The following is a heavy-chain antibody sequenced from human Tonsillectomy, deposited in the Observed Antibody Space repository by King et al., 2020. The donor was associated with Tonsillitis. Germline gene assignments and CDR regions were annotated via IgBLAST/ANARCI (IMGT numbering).Heavy chain of an antibody. D-gene: IGHD3-10*01. Sequence: VQLVESGAEVKKPGASVKVSCKASGYTFTNYGISWVRQAPGQGLEWMGWISAYNGNTNYAQKLQGRVTMTTDTSTSTAYMELRSLRSDDTAVYYCARDGGAWFGELLADYYYYGMDVWGQGTTVTVSS. J-gene: IGHJ6*02. V-gene: IGHV1-18*04. CDR1: GYTFTNYG. CDR3: ARDGGAWFGELLADYYYYGMDV. CDR2: ISAYNGNT.